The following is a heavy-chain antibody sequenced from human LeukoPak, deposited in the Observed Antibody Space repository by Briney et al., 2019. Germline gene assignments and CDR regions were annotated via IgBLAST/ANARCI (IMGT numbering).Heavy chain of an antibody. CDR3: AKNGDRGAYCTGGTCYPYFYYYMDV. Sequence: GGSLRLSCAASGFTFSSYWMNWVRQAPGKGLEWASSISSTGGTTYYADSVKGRFTISRDNSKNTLYLQMNSLRAEDTAIYYCAKNGDRGAYCTGGTCYPYFYYYMDVWGKGTTVTI. D-gene: IGHD2-15*01. CDR2: ISSTGGTT. CDR1: GFTFSSYW. J-gene: IGHJ6*03. V-gene: IGHV3-23*01.